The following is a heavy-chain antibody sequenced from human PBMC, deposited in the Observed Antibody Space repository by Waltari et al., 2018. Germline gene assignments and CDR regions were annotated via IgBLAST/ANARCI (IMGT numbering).Heavy chain of an antibody. CDR3: ASWYYGSGSSFDY. CDR1: GFTFSSYW. CDR2: IKQDGSEK. J-gene: IGHJ4*02. V-gene: IGHV3-7*01. Sequence: EVQLVESGGGLVQPGGSLRLSCAASGFTFSSYWMSWVRHAPGKGLEWVANIKQDGSEKYYVDSVKGRFTISRDNAKNSLYLQMNSLRAEDTAVYYCASWYYGSGSSFDYWGQGTLVTVSS. D-gene: IGHD3-10*01.